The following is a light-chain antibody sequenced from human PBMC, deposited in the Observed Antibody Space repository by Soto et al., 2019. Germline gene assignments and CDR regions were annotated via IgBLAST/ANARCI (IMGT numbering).Light chain of an antibody. J-gene: IGLJ1*01. CDR3: QSYDNSVSGYV. CDR1: SSPIGADYD. Sequence: QPVLTQPPSVSGAPGQRVTISCTGISSPIGADYDVHWYQQFPGTAPKLLIYGNTNRPSGVPDRFSGSKSGTSASLAITGLQAEDEADYYCQSYDNSVSGYVFGTGTEVTVL. CDR2: GNT. V-gene: IGLV1-40*01.